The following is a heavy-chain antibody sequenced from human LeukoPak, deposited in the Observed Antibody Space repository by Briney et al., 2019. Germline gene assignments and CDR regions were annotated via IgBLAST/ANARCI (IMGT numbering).Heavy chain of an antibody. CDR2: ISGSGGST. Sequence: GGSLRLSCAASGFTFSSYGMSWVRQAPGKGLEWVSAISGSGGSTYYADSVKGRFTISRDNSKNTLYLQMNSLRAEDTAVYYCAKVRSPGSGSYFLFFDYWGQGTLVTVSS. CDR1: GFTFSSYG. J-gene: IGHJ4*02. V-gene: IGHV3-23*01. CDR3: AKVRSPGSGSYFLFFDY. D-gene: IGHD3-10*01.